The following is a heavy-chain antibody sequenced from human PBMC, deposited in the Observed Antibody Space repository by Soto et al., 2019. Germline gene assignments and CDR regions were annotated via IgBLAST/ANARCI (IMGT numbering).Heavy chain of an antibody. V-gene: IGHV3-23*01. CDR1: GFTFTNYA. CDR3: AKTDY. CDR2: ITGSGGST. J-gene: IGHJ4*02. Sequence: GGSLRLSCTTSGFTFTNYAMSWVRQAPGKGLQWVSAITGSGGSTYYVDSVKGRFTISRDNSKNTLYLQMNSLRADDTAIYYCAKTDYWGQGTLVTVSS.